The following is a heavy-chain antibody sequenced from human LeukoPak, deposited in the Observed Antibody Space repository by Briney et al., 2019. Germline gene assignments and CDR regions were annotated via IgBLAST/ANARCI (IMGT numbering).Heavy chain of an antibody. CDR3: ARFYDSSGYPAEYFQH. CDR1: GYTFTGYY. CDR2: INPNSGGT. V-gene: IGHV1-2*02. Sequence: GASVKVSCKASGYTFTGYYMHWVRQATEQALEWMGWINPNSGGTNYAQKFQGRVTMTRDTSISTAYMELSRLRSDDTAVYYCARFYDSSGYPAEYFQHWGQGTLVTVSS. J-gene: IGHJ1*01. D-gene: IGHD3-22*01.